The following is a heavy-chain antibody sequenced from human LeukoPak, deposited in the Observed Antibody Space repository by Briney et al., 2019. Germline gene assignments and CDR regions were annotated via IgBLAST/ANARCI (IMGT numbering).Heavy chain of an antibody. Sequence: SETLSLTCTVSGYSISSGYYWGWIRQPPGKGLEWIGSIYHSGSTYYNPSLKSRVTISVDTSKNQFSLKLSSVTAADTAVYYCARLAWEWDYYGSGSYQSDYWGQGTLVTVSS. D-gene: IGHD3-10*01. CDR3: ARLAWEWDYYGSGSYQSDY. J-gene: IGHJ4*02. CDR2: IYHSGST. CDR1: GYSISSGYY. V-gene: IGHV4-38-2*02.